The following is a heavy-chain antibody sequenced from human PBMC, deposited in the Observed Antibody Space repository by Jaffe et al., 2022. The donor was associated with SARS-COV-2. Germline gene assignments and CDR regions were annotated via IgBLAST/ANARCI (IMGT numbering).Heavy chain of an antibody. D-gene: IGHD3-10*01. CDR2: IRSKARGGTP. CDR1: GFTFGDYP. CDR3: TRGVSRYYGSGANSFDI. J-gene: IGHJ3*02. V-gene: IGHV3-49*03. Sequence: EVQLVESGGGMVQPGQSLRLSCTASGFTFGDYPMSWFRQAPGMGLEWVGFIRSKARGGTPEYAASVKGRSTISRDDSKSIAYLQVSSLKTEDTAVYYCTRGVSRYYGSGANSFDIWGQGTMVTVSS.